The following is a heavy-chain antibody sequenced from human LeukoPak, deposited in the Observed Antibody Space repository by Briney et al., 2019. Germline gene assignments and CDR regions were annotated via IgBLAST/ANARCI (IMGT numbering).Heavy chain of an antibody. CDR2: INPNRGGT. V-gene: IGHV1-2*02. Sequence: GASVKVSCKASGYTFTGYYIHWVRRAPGQGLEGMGWINPNRGGTNYAQGFRGRVTMTTDTSISTAYMDLSRLSSGDAAVFHCARAWGRTSYIQFWGKGTLVRVSS. J-gene: IGHJ1*01. D-gene: IGHD2-2*01. CDR3: ARAWGRTSYIQF. CDR1: GYTFTGYY.